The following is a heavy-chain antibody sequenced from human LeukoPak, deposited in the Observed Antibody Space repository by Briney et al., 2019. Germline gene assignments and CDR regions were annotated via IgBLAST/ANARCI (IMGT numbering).Heavy chain of an antibody. CDR2: ISGSGGTT. CDR3: AGPNRNLFDY. D-gene: IGHD1-14*01. J-gene: IGHJ4*02. V-gene: IGHV3-23*01. Sequence: GGSLRLSCAASGFTFSSYAMSWVRQAPGKGLEWVSVISGSGGTTYYADSVKGRFTISRDNSKNTLYLQMNSLRAEDSALYYCAGPNRNLFDYWGQGTLVTVSS. CDR1: GFTFSSYA.